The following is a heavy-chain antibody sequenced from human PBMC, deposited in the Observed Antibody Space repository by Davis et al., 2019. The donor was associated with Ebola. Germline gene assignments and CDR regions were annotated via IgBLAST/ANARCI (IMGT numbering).Heavy chain of an antibody. J-gene: IGHJ4*02. CDR2: ITGSGGNT. CDR1: GFTFNYYL. CDR3: AKSDIKDFWNNYGFDY. Sequence: GESLKISCAASGFTFNYYLMSWVRQAPGKGLEWVSSITGSGGNTYHADSVKGRVTISRDNSKNRLYLQMNSLRVEDTAIYYCAKSDIKDFWNNYGFDYWGQGVLVTVSS. V-gene: IGHV3-23*01. D-gene: IGHD3-3*01.